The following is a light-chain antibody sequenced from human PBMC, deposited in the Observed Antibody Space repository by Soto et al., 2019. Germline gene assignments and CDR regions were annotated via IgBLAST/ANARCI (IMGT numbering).Light chain of an antibody. J-gene: IGLJ1*01. CDR1: SSNIGSNT. Sequence: QAVVTQPPSASGTPGQRVTISCSGSSSNIGSNTVNWYQQLPGTAPKLLIYNNNQRPSGVPDRFSGSKSGTSASLAISGLQSEDEADYYCAAWDDSLNGLVFGTGTKVTV. V-gene: IGLV1-44*01. CDR2: NNN. CDR3: AAWDDSLNGLV.